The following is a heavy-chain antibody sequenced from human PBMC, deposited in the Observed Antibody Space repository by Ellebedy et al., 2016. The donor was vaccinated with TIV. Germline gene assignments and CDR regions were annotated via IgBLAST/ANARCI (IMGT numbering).Heavy chain of an antibody. V-gene: IGHV3-53*01. Sequence: GESLKISCAASDVTVSRNDMIWVRQAPGKGLEWVSLIYTTGATYYADSVKGRFTISRDNSKKTLFLQMTSLGAEDTAVYYCVTRHNGAFDIWGQGTMVTVSS. CDR2: IYTTGAT. CDR1: DVTVSRND. D-gene: IGHD1-1*01. J-gene: IGHJ3*02. CDR3: VTRHNGAFDI.